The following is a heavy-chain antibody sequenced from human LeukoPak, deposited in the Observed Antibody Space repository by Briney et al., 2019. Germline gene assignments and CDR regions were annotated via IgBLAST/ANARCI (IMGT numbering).Heavy chain of an antibody. CDR1: GGSISSYY. V-gene: IGHV4-4*07. J-gene: IGHJ3*02. CDR3: ARDPYSYDSSGYTAFDI. CDR2: IYTGGST. D-gene: IGHD3-22*01. Sequence: SETLSLTCTVAGGSISSYYWSLIRQPAGRGLEWIGRIYTGGSTNYNPSLKSRVTMSVDTSKNQFSLKLSSVTAADTAVYYCARDPYSYDSSGYTAFDIRGQGTMVTVSS.